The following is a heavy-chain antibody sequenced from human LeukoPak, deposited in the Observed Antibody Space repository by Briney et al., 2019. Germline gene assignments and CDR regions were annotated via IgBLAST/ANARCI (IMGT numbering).Heavy chain of an antibody. J-gene: IGHJ5*02. CDR2: VYYIGST. CDR1: GGSISSYY. CDR3: TRGAAPGTGWFDP. V-gene: IGHV4-59*01. Sequence: SETLSLTCTVSGGSISSYYWSWIRQPPGQGLEWIGYVYYIGSTNYNPSLKSRITLSIDTSRNQFSLRLSSVTAADTAVYYCTRGAAPGTGWFDPWGQGTLVTVSS. D-gene: IGHD6-13*01.